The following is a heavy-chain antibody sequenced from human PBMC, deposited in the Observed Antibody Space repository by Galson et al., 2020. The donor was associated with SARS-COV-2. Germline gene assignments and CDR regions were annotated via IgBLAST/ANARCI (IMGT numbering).Heavy chain of an antibody. V-gene: IGHV2-70*11. CDR3: ARIDSSGCRGNY. D-gene: IGHD6-19*01. CDR2: IDWDDDE. CDR1: GFSLSTSGMC. Sequence: ESVPTLVKPTQTLTLTCTFSGFSLSTSGMCVSWIRQPPGKALEWLARIDWDDDEYYSTSLKTRLTISKDTSKNQVVLTMTNMDPVDTATYYCARIDSSGCRGNYWGQGTLVTVSS. J-gene: IGHJ4*02.